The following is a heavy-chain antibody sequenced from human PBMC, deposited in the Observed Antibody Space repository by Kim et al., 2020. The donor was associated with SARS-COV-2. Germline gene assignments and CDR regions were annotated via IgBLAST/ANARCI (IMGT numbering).Heavy chain of an antibody. V-gene: IGHV4-39*01. CDR1: GGSISSSSYY. CDR2: IYYSGST. J-gene: IGHJ6*02. D-gene: IGHD1-26*01. CDR3: ARGYSGSYNRNYYYGMDV. Sequence: SETLSLTCTVSGGSISSSSYYWGWIRQPPGKGLEWIGSIYYSGSTYYNPSLKSRVTISVDTSKNQFSLKLSSVTAADTAVYYCARGYSGSYNRNYYYGMDVWGQGTTVTVSS.